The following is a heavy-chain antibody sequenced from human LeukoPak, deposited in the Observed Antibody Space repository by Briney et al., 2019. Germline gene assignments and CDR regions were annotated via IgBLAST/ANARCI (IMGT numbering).Heavy chain of an antibody. CDR3: ARDIEAAGLFFDY. D-gene: IGHD6-13*01. Sequence: GGSLRLSCAASGFTFSSYAMSWVRQAPGKGLEWVANIKYGGSEKYYVDSVKGRFTISRDNAKNSLYLQMNGLRAEDTAVYYCARDIEAAGLFFDYWGQGTLVTVSS. CDR1: GFTFSSYA. V-gene: IGHV3-7*01. CDR2: IKYGGSEK. J-gene: IGHJ4*02.